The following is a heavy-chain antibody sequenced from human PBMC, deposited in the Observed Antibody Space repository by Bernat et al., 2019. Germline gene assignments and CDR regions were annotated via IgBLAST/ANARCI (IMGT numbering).Heavy chain of an antibody. J-gene: IGHJ6*02. CDR3: GRGPGVWIAGTGAYSCGVAV. V-gene: IGHV1-2*04. CDR2: IDPNSGDT. D-gene: IGHD2-21*01. Sequence: QVQLVQSGAEVKKPGSSVKVSCKASGYTFSASYIHWVRQAPGQGLEWMGWIDPNSGDTTYAQKFQGWVTMARDTGMSTVYLELGAGETANYYCGRGPGVWIAGTGAYSCGVAVWGQGTTVTVSS. CDR1: GYTFSASY.